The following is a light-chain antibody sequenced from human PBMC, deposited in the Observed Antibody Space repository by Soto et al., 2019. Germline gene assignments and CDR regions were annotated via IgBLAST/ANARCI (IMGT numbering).Light chain of an antibody. V-gene: IGKV3-11*01. CDR3: QQRSNWPPWT. CDR2: DAS. CDR1: QSVSSY. J-gene: IGKJ1*01. Sequence: EVVLSLSPATLSLSPGERATLSCRASQSVSSYLAWYQQKPGQAPRLLIYDASNRATGIPARFSGSGSGTDFTLTISSLEPEDFAVYYCQQRSNWPPWTFGQRSMADIK.